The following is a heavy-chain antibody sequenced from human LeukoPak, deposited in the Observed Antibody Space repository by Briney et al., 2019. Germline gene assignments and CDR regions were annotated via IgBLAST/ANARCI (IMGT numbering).Heavy chain of an antibody. Sequence: SETLSLTCTVSGGSLSSYYWSWIRQPAGKGLEYIGRVHSSGSTNYNPSLKSRVTMSVDASKNQFSLKLSSVTAADTAIYYCAREAGGSHLAFDYWGQGTLVTVSS. V-gene: IGHV4-4*07. CDR1: GGSLSSYY. J-gene: IGHJ4*02. CDR2: VHSSGST. CDR3: AREAGGSHLAFDY. D-gene: IGHD5-12*01.